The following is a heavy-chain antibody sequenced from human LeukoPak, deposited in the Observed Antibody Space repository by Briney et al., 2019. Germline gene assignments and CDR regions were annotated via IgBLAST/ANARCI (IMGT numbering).Heavy chain of an antibody. CDR2: IWYDGSNK. D-gene: IGHD3-9*01. V-gene: IGHV3-33*01. CDR3: ARDHHGPRRYFDWLRPGDY. CDR1: GFTFSSYG. J-gene: IGHJ4*02. Sequence: GGSLRLSCAASGFTFSSYGMHWVRQAPGKGLEWVAVIWYDGSNKYYADSVKGRFTISRDNSKNTLYLQMNSLRAEDTAVYYCARDHHGPRRYFDWLRPGDYWGQGTLVTVSS.